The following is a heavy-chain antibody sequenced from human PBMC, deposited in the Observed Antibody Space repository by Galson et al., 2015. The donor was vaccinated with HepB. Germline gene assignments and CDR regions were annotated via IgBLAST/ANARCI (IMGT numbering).Heavy chain of an antibody. CDR2: ISYDGSNR. D-gene: IGHD4-11*01. CDR3: AKEGSPSHYSNPMEV. J-gene: IGHJ6*02. CDR1: GFIFSNYA. V-gene: IGHV3-30*18. Sequence: SLRLSCAASGFIFSNYAIHWVRQAPGKGLQWVALISYDGSNRYYEDSVKGRFTISRDNSKNIMYLQMNSLRPEDAAVYYCAKEGSPSHYSNPMEVWGQGTTVTVSS.